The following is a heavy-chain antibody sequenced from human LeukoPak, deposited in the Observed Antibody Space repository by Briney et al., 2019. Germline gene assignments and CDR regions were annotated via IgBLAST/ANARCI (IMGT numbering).Heavy chain of an antibody. J-gene: IGHJ3*02. Sequence: PSETLSLTCTVSGGSISSYYWSWIRQPPGKGLEWIGYIYYNGYTNYNPSLKSRVTISIDTSKNQFSLKLSSVTAADTAVYYCARMQIRGAFDIWGQGTMVAVSS. D-gene: IGHD3-10*01. CDR2: IYYNGYT. V-gene: IGHV4-59*01. CDR3: ARMQIRGAFDI. CDR1: GGSISSYY.